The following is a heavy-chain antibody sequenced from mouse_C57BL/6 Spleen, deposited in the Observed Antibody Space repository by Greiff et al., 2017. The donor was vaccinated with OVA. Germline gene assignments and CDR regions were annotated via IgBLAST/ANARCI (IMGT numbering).Heavy chain of an antibody. V-gene: IGHV1-64*01. J-gene: IGHJ1*03. CDR2: IHPNSGST. Sequence: QVHVKQPGAELVKPGASVKLSCKASGYTFTSYWMHWVKQRPGQGLEWIGMIHPNSGSTNYNEKFKSKATLTVDKSSSTAYMQLSSLTSEDSAVYYCARGSNYRYFDVWGTGTTVTVSS. D-gene: IGHD2-5*01. CDR3: ARGSNYRYFDV. CDR1: GYTFTSYW.